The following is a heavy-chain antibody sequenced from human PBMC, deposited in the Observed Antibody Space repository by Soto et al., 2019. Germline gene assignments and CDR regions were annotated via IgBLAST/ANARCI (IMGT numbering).Heavy chain of an antibody. CDR2: IYYSGRT. CDR3: ARGYCSSISCYIWDNWFDP. CDR1: GGSISSYY. Sequence: QVQLQESGPGLVKPSETLSLTCTVSGGSISSYYWSWIRQPPGKGLEWIGYIYYSGRTNYNPSLNIRAPXSXDXXKNPFSLKLSSVTAADTAVYYCARGYCSSISCYIWDNWFDPWGQGTLVTVSS. V-gene: IGHV4-59*01. J-gene: IGHJ5*02. D-gene: IGHD2-2*02.